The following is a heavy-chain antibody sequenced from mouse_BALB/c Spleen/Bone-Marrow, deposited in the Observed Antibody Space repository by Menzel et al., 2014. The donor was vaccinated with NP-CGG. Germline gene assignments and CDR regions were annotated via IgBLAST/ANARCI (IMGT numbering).Heavy chain of an antibody. V-gene: IGHV1-54*01. CDR2: LNPGSSGS. CDR3: ARSIDYAMEY. Sequence: QVQLQQSGAELVKPGTSVKVSCKATGYTFSNYLIEWVKQRPGHGLEWIGVLNPGSSGSNYNENFKGKATLTADKSSSSAYMQVSSMTYDESAFYFCARSIDYAMEYWGQGTTLTVSS. D-gene: IGHD1-1*02. J-gene: IGHJ2*01. CDR1: GYTFSNYL.